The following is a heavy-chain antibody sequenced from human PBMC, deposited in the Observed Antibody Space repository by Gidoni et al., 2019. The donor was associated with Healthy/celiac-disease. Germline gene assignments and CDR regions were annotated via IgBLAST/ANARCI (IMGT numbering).Heavy chain of an antibody. Sequence: EVQLVESGGGLVKPGRSMRRYCTASGFTFGDSAMSWFRQAPGKGLEWVGFLRSKAYGGTTEYAASVKGRFTISRDDAKSIAYPQMNSLKTEDTAVYYCTRGAYGGNPDWELPYFDYWGQGTLVTVSS. CDR2: LRSKAYGGTT. D-gene: IGHD1-26*01. J-gene: IGHJ4*02. CDR3: TRGAYGGNPDWELPYFDY. V-gene: IGHV3-49*05. CDR1: GFTFGDSA.